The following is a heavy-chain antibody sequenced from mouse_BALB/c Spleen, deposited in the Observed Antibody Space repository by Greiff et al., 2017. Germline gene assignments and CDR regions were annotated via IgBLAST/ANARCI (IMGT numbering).Heavy chain of an antibody. CDR3: ARGHYYGYYFDY. Sequence: VQLKESGPGLVKPSQSLSLTCTVTGYSITSDYAWNWIRQFPGNKLEWMGYISYSGSTSYNPSLKSRISITRDTSKNQFFLQLNSVTTEDTATYYCARGHYYGYYFDYWAKAPLSQSPQ. CDR2: ISYSGST. CDR1: GYSITSDYA. D-gene: IGHD1-1*01. V-gene: IGHV3-2*02. J-gene: IGHJ2*01.